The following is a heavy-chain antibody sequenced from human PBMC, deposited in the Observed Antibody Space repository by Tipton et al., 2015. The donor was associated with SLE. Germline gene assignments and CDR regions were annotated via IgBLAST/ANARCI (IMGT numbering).Heavy chain of an antibody. CDR3: AKGDRGGLLWFGEISY. J-gene: IGHJ4*02. D-gene: IGHD3-10*01. Sequence: SLRLSCAASGFTFSSYGMHWVRQAPGKGLEWVTFIRFDGDKYYADSVKGRFTISRDNSKNTLYLQMNSLRAEDTAVYYCAKGDRGGLLWFGEISYWGQGTLVTVSS. V-gene: IGHV3-30*02. CDR1: GFTFSSYG. CDR2: IRFDGDK.